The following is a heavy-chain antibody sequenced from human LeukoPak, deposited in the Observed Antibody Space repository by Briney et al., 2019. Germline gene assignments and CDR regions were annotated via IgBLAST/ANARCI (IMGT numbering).Heavy chain of an antibody. V-gene: IGHV1-18*01. Sequence: ASVKVSCKASGYTFISYGNSWVRQAPGQGLEWMGWISAYTGNTNYAQKLQGRVTMTTDTSTSTAYMELRSLSSDDTAVYYCARAYYESSAYRHAVYFDYWGQGTLVTVSS. CDR1: GYTFISYG. J-gene: IGHJ4*02. CDR3: ARAYYESSAYRHAVYFDY. CDR2: ISAYTGNT. D-gene: IGHD3-22*01.